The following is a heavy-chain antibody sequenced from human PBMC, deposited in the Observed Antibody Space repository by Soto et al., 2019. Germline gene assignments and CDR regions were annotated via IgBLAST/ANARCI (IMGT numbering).Heavy chain of an antibody. J-gene: IGHJ4*02. CDR2: IDSSSSFI. V-gene: IGHV3-21*01. CDR1: GFTFSSHA. D-gene: IGHD3-10*01. CDR3: ARDPLWFGALGYFDY. Sequence: EVQLVESGGGLVKPGGSLRLSCAASGFTFSSHAMNWVRQAPGQGLEWVSSIDSSSSFIYYADSVKGRFTTSRDNAKNSLSLQMSSLRAEDTAVDYCARDPLWFGALGYFDYWGPGARVPVSS.